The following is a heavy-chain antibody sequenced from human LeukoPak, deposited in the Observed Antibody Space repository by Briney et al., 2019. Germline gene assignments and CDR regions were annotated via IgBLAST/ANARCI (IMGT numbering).Heavy chain of an antibody. CDR3: AREAAAGKTDY. D-gene: IGHD6-13*01. V-gene: IGHV4-59*01. CDR2: IYYSGST. J-gene: IGHJ4*02. Sequence: SETLSLTCTVSGGSISSYYWSWIRQPPGKGLEWIGYIYYSGSTNYNPSLKSRVTVSVDTSKNQFSLKLSSVTAADTAVYYCAREAAAGKTDYWGQGTLVTVSS. CDR1: GGSISSYY.